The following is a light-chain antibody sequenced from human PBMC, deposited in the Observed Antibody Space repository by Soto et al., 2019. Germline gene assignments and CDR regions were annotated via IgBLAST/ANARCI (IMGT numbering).Light chain of an antibody. CDR3: QQRSNWPLT. V-gene: IGKV3-11*01. J-gene: IGKJ4*01. Sequence: IVLTQAAATLSLSPGERATLSCRASQSFSTYLAWYQLKSGQPPRLLIYDISHRANGIPARFSGSGSGTDFSLTISSLEPEDFAVYYCQQRSNWPLTFGGGTKVDIK. CDR1: QSFSTY. CDR2: DIS.